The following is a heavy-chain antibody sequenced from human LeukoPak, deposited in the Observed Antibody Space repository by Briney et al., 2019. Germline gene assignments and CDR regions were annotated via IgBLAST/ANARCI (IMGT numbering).Heavy chain of an antibody. V-gene: IGHV3-53*01. CDR3: ARGGRGSAAVVAPRSFDI. CDR2: TYTGGNS. CDR1: GSTFNNYW. Sequence: GGSLRLSCAASGSTFNNYWMSWVRQAPGKGLEWVSATYTGGNSYYADSVKGRFIISRDISKNTLYLQMNSLRAEDSALYYCARGGRGSAAVVAPRSFDIWGQGTMVTVSS. D-gene: IGHD3-22*01. J-gene: IGHJ3*02.